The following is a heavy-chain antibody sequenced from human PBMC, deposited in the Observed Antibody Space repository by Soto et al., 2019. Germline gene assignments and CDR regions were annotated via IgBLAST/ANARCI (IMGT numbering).Heavy chain of an antibody. CDR1: GGTFSSYA. V-gene: IGHV1-69*12. CDR2: IIPLFRRP. D-gene: IGHD3-3*02. CDR3: ARDNGRPQLGGNYYYITDV. J-gene: IGHJ6*02. Sequence: QVQLVQSGAEVKEPGSSVKVSCQASGGTFSSYALSWVRQAPGQGLEWMGGIIPLFRRPDYAQKFQGRVTITADESTSTAYMELSSLRSEATAIYYCARDNGRPQLGGNYYYITDVWGQGTTITVSS.